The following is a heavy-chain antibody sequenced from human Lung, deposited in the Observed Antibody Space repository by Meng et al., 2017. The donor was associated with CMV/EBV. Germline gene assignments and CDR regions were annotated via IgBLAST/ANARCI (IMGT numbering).Heavy chain of an antibody. V-gene: IGHV3-7*04. CDR3: ARAIVVPAAPYYYYYGMDV. CDR1: GFTFSSYW. CDR2: IKRDGSEK. J-gene: IGHJ6*02. Sequence: SCAASGFTFSSYWMSWVRQAPGKGLEWVANIKRDGSEKYYVDSVKGRFTISRDNAKNSLYLQMNSLRAEDTAVYYCARAIVVPAAPYYYYYGMDVWXQGNXVTVSS. D-gene: IGHD2-2*01.